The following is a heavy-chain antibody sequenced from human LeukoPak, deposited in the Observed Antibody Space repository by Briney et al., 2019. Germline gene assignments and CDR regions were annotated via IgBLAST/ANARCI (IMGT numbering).Heavy chain of an antibody. CDR1: GYTFTSYD. CDR2: VNPNSGNT. J-gene: IGHJ4*02. V-gene: IGHV1-8*03. CDR3: ARAGQYSYGQIDY. D-gene: IGHD5-18*01. Sequence: GASVKVSCKASGYTFTSYDINWVRQATGQGLEWMGWVNPNSGNTGYAQKFQGRVTITRNTSISTAYMELSSLRSEDTAVYYCARAGQYSYGQIDYWGQGTLVTVSS.